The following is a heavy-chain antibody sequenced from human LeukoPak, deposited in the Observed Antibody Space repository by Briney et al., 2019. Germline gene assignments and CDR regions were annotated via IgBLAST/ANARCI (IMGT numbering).Heavy chain of an antibody. CDR3: TRANIVTATPRPLAI. Sequence: ASVKVSFKCSVYTCTDYYMLWVRLAPAQGPEWMGWINPNSEATNYAQTFQGRGTMTRDTSFSTAYMELSRPRYTHTAMYYCTRANIVTATPRPLAIWGQGTMVTVSS. CDR2: INPNSEAT. CDR1: VYTCTDYY. D-gene: IGHD2-15*01. J-gene: IGHJ3*02. V-gene: IGHV1-2*02.